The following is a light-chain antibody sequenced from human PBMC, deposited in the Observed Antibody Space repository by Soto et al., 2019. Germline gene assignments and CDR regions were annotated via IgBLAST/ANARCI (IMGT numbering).Light chain of an antibody. Sequence: QSALTQPASVSGSPGQSITISCTGTSSDVGSYKYVSWFQQHPGKAPKLMIYEVINRPSGVSNRFSGSKSGNTASLTISGLQAEDDADYYCISYTTSSNVVFGGGTQVTVL. V-gene: IGLV2-14*01. J-gene: IGLJ2*01. CDR3: ISYTTSSNVV. CDR2: EVI. CDR1: SSDVGSYKY.